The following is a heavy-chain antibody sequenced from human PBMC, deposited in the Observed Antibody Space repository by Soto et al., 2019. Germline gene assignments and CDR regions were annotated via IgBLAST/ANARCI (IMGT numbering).Heavy chain of an antibody. D-gene: IGHD3-10*01. J-gene: IGHJ4*02. CDR2: VKTTGAT. CDR3: AREGSPFDY. V-gene: IGHV3-13*01. CDR1: GFPFRNYD. Sequence: GSLRLSCAAYGFPFRNYDMHWVRQTRGKDLEWVSTVKTTGATFYPDSVQGRFIVSREDAESSMYLQMNRLRAEDTAVYYCAREGSPFDYWGQGALVTVSS.